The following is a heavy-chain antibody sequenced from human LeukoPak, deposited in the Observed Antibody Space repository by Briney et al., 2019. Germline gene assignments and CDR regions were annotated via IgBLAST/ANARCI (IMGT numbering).Heavy chain of an antibody. V-gene: IGHV4-39*07. Sequence: SETLSLTCTVSGASITTTLYYWVWARQSPGKGLEWIGSFYYGGITYYHPSLKSRVTVSVDTSRSQFSLKLISVTAADTAVYYCARAGRDGYSPASDSFDIWGRGKTVTVSS. CDR1: GASITTTLYY. CDR3: ARAGRDGYSPASDSFDI. D-gene: IGHD5-24*01. CDR2: FYYGGIT. J-gene: IGHJ3*02.